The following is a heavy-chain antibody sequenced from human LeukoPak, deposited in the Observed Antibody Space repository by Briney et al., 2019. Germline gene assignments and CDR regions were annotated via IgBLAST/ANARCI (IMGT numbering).Heavy chain of an antibody. CDR3: AREGGGYGSGRYGMDV. Sequence: RSGGSLRLSCVVSGFTFSTYGMHWVRQAPGKGLEWVALISYDGSNKYYADSVKGRFTISRDNSKNTLYLQMNSLRAEDTAVYYCAREGGGYGSGRYGMDVWGQGTTVTVSS. D-gene: IGHD3-10*01. V-gene: IGHV3-30*03. CDR1: GFTFSTYG. J-gene: IGHJ6*02. CDR2: ISYDGSNK.